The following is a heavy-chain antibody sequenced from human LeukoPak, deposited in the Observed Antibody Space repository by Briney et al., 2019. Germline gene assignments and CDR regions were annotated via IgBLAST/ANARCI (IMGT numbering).Heavy chain of an antibody. CDR1: GFTFSSYW. Sequence: GGSLRLSCAASGFTFSSYWMGWVRQAPGKGLEWVANINHDGSVQHYVDSVKGRFTISRDNARNSLNLQMNSLGVEDTAVYYCSRAWSATNGLDWGQGTLVTVSS. V-gene: IGHV3-7*01. D-gene: IGHD2-15*01. CDR3: SRAWSATNGLD. CDR2: INHDGSVQ. J-gene: IGHJ4*02.